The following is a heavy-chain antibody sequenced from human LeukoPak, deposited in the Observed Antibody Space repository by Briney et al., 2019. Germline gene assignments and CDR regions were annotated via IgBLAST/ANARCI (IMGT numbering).Heavy chain of an antibody. CDR3: ARDRGVYYGSGSYIDY. Sequence: ASVKVSCKASGYTFTGYYMHWVRRAPGQGLEWMGWINPNSGGTNYAQKFQGRVTMTRDTSISTAYMELSRLRSDDTAVYYCARDRGVYYGSGSYIDYWGQGTLVTVSS. CDR2: INPNSGGT. J-gene: IGHJ4*02. V-gene: IGHV1-2*02. CDR1: GYTFTGYY. D-gene: IGHD3-10*01.